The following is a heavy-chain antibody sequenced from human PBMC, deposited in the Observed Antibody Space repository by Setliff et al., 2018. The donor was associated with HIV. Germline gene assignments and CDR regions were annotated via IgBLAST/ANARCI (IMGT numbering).Heavy chain of an antibody. CDR2: IKSKTDGGTT. V-gene: IGHV3-15*01. CDR3: ARLVELHYYYYYMDV. J-gene: IGHJ6*03. CDR1: GFTFSSYG. Sequence: GESLKISCAASGFTFSSYGMHWVRQAPGKGLEWVGRIKSKTDGGTTDYAAPVKGRFTISRDDSKNTLYLQMNSLKTEDTAVYYCARLVELHYYYYYMDVWGKGTTVTVSS. D-gene: IGHD1-26*01.